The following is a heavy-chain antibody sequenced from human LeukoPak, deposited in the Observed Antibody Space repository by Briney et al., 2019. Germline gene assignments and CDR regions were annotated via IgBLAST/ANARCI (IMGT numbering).Heavy chain of an antibody. CDR3: GRVGYSGNSVPIDY. CDR2: IWHDGSQK. J-gene: IGHJ4*02. D-gene: IGHD4-23*01. CDR1: GFILTKYG. Sequence: GKSLRLSCAASGFILTKYGMHWVRQAPGKGLEWVAIIWHDGSQKHYADSVKGRFTISRDDSENMLYLEMNSLRAEDTAVYYCGRVGYSGNSVPIDYWGQGTLVTVSS. V-gene: IGHV3-33*01.